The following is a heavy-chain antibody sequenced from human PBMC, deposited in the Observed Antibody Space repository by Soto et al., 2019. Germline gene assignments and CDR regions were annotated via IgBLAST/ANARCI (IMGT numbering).Heavy chain of an antibody. CDR1: GFTFSSYA. V-gene: IGHV3-30*18. Sequence: QVQLVESGGGVVQPGRSLRLSCATSGFTFSSYAMHWVRQAPGKGLEWVAVISYEGSNKKYADSVKGRFTMSRDNSNNTLYLRMNSLRAEDTAVYYCTKDLRGYYYGSGSYHYGMDVWGQGTTVTVSS. CDR2: ISYEGSNK. D-gene: IGHD3-10*01. J-gene: IGHJ6*02. CDR3: TKDLRGYYYGSGSYHYGMDV.